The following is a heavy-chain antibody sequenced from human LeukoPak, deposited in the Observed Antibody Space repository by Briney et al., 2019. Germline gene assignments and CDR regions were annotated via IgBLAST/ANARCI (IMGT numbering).Heavy chain of an antibody. V-gene: IGHV3-21*01. CDR3: ARAFGGADQFDY. CDR1: GFTFSSYC. Sequence: GSLRLSCAASGFTFSSYCINWVRQAPGKGLEWVSSISSSSSYIYYADSVKGRFTISRDNAKNSLYLQMNSLRAEDTAVYYCARAFGGADQFDYWGQGTLVTVSS. D-gene: IGHD3-10*01. CDR2: ISSSSSYI. J-gene: IGHJ4*02.